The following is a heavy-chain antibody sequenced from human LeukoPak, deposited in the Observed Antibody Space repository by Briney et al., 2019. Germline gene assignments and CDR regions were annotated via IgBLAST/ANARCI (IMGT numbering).Heavy chain of an antibody. Sequence: GGSLRLSCAASGFTFSSYGMHWVRQAPGKGMEWVAVISYDGSNKYYADSVKGRFTISRDNSKNTLYLQMNSLRAEETAVYYCAKDYDPLYWGQGTLVTVSS. D-gene: IGHD3-3*01. V-gene: IGHV3-30*18. CDR3: AKDYDPLY. CDR2: ISYDGSNK. CDR1: GFTFSSYG. J-gene: IGHJ4*02.